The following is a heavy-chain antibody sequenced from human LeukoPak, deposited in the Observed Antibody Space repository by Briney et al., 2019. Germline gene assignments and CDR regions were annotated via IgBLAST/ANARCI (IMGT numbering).Heavy chain of an antibody. CDR3: ARGHFWSGYYGYYFDY. V-gene: IGHV3-30*04. D-gene: IGHD3-3*02. Sequence: PGGSLRLSCAASGFTFSSYAMHWVRQAPGKGLEWVAVISYDGSNKYYADSVKGRFTISRDNSKNTLYLQMNSLRAEDTAVYYCARGHFWSGYYGYYFDYWGQGTLVTVSS. CDR1: GFTFSSYA. CDR2: ISYDGSNK. J-gene: IGHJ4*02.